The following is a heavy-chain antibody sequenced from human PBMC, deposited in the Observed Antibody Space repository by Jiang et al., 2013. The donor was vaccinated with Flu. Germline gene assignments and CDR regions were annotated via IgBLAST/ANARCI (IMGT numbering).Heavy chain of an antibody. CDR2: IRSKAYGGTT. J-gene: IGHJ5*02. Sequence: LEWVGFIRSKAYGGTTEYAASVKGRFTISRDDSKSIAYLQMNSLKTEDTAVYYCAREGSSSWSWFDPWGQGTLVTVSS. D-gene: IGHD6-13*01. V-gene: IGHV3-49*02. CDR3: AREGSSSWSWFDP.